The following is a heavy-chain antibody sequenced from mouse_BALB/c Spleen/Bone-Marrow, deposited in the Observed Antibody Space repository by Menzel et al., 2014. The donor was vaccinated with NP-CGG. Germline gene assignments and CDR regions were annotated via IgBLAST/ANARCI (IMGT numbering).Heavy chain of an antibody. CDR2: IDPSDSET. J-gene: IGHJ3*01. D-gene: IGHD2-1*01. Sequence: QVQLQQSGAELVKPGAPVKLSCKAPGYSFTSYWMNWVKRRPGRGLEWIGRIDPSDSETHYNQKFKDKATLTVDKSSSTAYIQLSSLTSEDSAVYYCARDHFYSGNYEFVYWGQGTLVTVSA. V-gene: IGHV1-69*02. CDR3: ARDHFYSGNYEFVY. CDR1: GYSFTSYW.